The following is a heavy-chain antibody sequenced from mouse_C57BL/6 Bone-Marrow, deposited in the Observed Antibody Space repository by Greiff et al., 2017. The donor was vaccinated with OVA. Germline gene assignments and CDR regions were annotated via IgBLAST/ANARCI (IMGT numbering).Heavy chain of an antibody. CDR1: GFNIKDDY. CDR2: IDPENGDT. V-gene: IGHV14-4*01. D-gene: IGHD1-1*01. Sequence: VQLQQSGAELVRPGASVKLSCTASGFNIKDDYMHWVKQRPEQGLEWIGWIDPENGDTEYASKFQGKATITADTSSNTAYLQLSSLTSEDTAVDYCTTYGSSYDWYFDVGGTGTTVTDSS. J-gene: IGHJ1*03. CDR3: TTYGSSYDWYFDV.